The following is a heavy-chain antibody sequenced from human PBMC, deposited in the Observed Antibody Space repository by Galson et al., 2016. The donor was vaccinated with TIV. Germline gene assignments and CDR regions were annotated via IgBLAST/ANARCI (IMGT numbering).Heavy chain of an antibody. CDR2: IAYDGSYK. CDR1: GFTFSSYN. D-gene: IGHD3-3*01. Sequence: SLRLSCAASGFTFSSYNMHWVRQAPGKGLEWVAVIAYDGSYKHYAGSVKGRFTVSRDNSKTTLDLQMNSLGAEDTALYYCAKEENSGYYPNDAFDFWGQGTMVPVSS. J-gene: IGHJ3*01. V-gene: IGHV3-30*18. CDR3: AKEENSGYYPNDAFDF.